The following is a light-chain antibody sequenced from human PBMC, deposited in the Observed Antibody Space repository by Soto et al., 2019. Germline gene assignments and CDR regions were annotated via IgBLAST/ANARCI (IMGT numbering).Light chain of an antibody. CDR2: KAS. V-gene: IGKV1-5*03. Sequence: DIQMTQSPSTLSGSVGDRVTITCRASQTISSWLAWYQQKPGKAPKLLIYKASSLESGVPSRFSGSGSGTEFTLTISGLQPDDFATYYCQQYKTYWTFGPGTKVDIK. CDR3: QQYKTYWT. J-gene: IGKJ1*01. CDR1: QTISSW.